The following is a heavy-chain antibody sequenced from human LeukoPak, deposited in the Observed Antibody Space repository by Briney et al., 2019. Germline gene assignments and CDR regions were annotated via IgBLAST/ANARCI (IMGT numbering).Heavy chain of an antibody. V-gene: IGHV3-48*01. CDR3: ARGNEWAFDY. CDR1: GFTFSTYS. Sequence: GGSLRLSCAASGFTFSTYSMNWVRQAPGKGLEWLSYLSGSSSSIYYADSVKGRFTIPRYNDKNSLYLQMNRLRADDTAVYACARGNEWAFDYWAQGTLVTVSS. CDR2: LSGSSSSI. J-gene: IGHJ4*02. D-gene: IGHD1-26*01.